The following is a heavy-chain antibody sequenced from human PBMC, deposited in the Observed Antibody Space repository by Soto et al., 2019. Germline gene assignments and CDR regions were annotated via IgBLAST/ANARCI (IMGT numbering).Heavy chain of an antibody. CDR1: GAPISSSSYN. V-gene: IGHV4-39*01. CDR3: ARKSGGSDTGYYYMDV. D-gene: IGHD2-15*01. J-gene: IGHJ6*03. CDR2: IYFSGTT. Sequence: TSETLSLTCSVSGAPISSSSYNWGWIRRPPGKGLEWIGTIYFSGTTYYNPSLKSRVTISVDTSKNQFPLKLSSVTAADTAVYYCARKSGGSDTGYYYMDVWGKGTTVTVSS.